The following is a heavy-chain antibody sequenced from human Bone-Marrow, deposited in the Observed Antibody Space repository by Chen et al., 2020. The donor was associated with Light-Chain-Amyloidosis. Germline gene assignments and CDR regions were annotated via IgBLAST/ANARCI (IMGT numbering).Heavy chain of an antibody. V-gene: IGHV3-43*02. J-gene: IGHJ5*02. CDR3: AKDIFATYDP. CDR1: GFTYDDYA. CDR2: ISGDGGST. D-gene: IGHD1-26*01. Sequence: EVQLVESGGGVVQPGGSLRLSCAASGFTYDDYARHWVRQAPGKGLEWVSLISGDGGSTYYADSVKGRFTISRDNSKNSLYLQMNSLRTEDTALYYCAKDIFATYDPWGQGTLVTVSS.